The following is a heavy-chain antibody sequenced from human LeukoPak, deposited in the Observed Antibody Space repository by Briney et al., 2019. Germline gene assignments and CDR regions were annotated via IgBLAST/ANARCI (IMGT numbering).Heavy chain of an antibody. CDR2: IYYSGST. V-gene: IGHV4-61*01. CDR1: GGSVSSGSYY. CDR3: ARGRGGYECDY. Sequence: PSETLSLTCTVSGGSVSSGSYYWSWIRQPPGKGLEWIGYIYYSGSTNYNPSLKSRVTISVDTSKNQFSLKLSSVTAADTAVYYCARGRGGYECDYWGQGTLVTVSS. D-gene: IGHD5-12*01. J-gene: IGHJ4*02.